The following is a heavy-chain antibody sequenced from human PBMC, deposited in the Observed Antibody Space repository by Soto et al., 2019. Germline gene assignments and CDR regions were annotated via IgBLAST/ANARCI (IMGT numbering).Heavy chain of an antibody. D-gene: IGHD3-22*01. J-gene: IGHJ1*01. Sequence: GGSLRLSCAASGFTFSSYAMSWVRQAPGKGLEWVSAISGSGGSTYYADSVKGRFTISRDNSKNTLYLQMNSLRAEDTAVYYCAKVNNGLDYYDSSGYLEYFQHWGQGTLVTVSS. CDR3: AKVNNGLDYYDSSGYLEYFQH. V-gene: IGHV3-23*01. CDR1: GFTFSSYA. CDR2: ISGSGGST.